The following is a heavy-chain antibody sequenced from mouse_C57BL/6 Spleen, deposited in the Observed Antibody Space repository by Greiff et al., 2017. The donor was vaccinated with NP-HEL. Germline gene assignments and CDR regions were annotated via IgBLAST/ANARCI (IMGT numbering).Heavy chain of an antibody. V-gene: IGHV1-59*01. CDR3: ASYGSSSQWGFDV. D-gene: IGHD1-1*01. J-gene: IGHJ1*03. CDR1: GYTFTSYW. CDR2: IDPSDSYT. Sequence: QVQLQQPGAELVRPGPSVKLSCKASGYTFTSYWMHWVKQRPGQGLEWIGVIDPSDSYTNYNQKFKGKATLTVDTSSSTAYMQLSSLTSEDSAVYYCASYGSSSQWGFDVWGTGTTVTVSS.